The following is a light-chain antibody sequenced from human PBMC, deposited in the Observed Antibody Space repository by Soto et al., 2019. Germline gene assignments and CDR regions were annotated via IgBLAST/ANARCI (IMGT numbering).Light chain of an antibody. CDR2: GAS. V-gene: IGKV3D-20*02. J-gene: IGKJ4*01. Sequence: EIVLTQSPGTLSLSPGERATLSCRASQSVSSSYLAWYQQKPGQAPRLLIYGASSRATGIPDRFSGSGSGTDFTLTISSLETEDFAVYYCQQRTNWPLTFGGGTKVDIK. CDR3: QQRTNWPLT. CDR1: QSVSSSY.